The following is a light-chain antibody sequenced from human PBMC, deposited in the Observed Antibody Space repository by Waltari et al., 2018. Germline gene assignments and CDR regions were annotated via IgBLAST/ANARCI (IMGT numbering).Light chain of an antibody. CDR2: LTS. CDR1: QSLENFNGYNY. V-gene: IGKV2-28*01. CDR3: MQSLQGNT. J-gene: IGKJ2*01. Sequence: DIVLTQSPVSLPVTPGDPATISCRSSQSLENFNGYNYLDWYLQRPGQSPHLLFFLTSNRAPGVPDRFSGRGSGTDFTLEISRVEAEDVGVYFCMQSLQGNTFGQGTKLEIK.